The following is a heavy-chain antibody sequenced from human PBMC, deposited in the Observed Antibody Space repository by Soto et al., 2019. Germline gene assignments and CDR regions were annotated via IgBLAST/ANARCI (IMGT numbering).Heavy chain of an antibody. Sequence: QITLKESGPPLVKPTQTLTLTCTFSGFSLSTSGVGVGWIRQPPGKALEWLALIYWDDDKRYNPSLKSRLTITKDTSKNQVVLIMTNVDPVDTATYYCARDSSGWTGFDYWGQGTLVTVSS. V-gene: IGHV2-5*02. CDR3: ARDSSGWTGFDY. J-gene: IGHJ4*02. D-gene: IGHD6-19*01. CDR2: IYWDDDK. CDR1: GFSLSTSGVG.